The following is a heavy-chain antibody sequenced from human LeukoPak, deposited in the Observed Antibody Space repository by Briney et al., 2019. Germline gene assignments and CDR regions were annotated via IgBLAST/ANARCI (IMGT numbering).Heavy chain of an antibody. CDR2: IWYDGSNK. V-gene: IGHV3-33*01. D-gene: IGHD2/OR15-2a*01. CDR3: AMYNSLSHHDY. CDR1: GFTFSNHG. Sequence: GGSLRLSCAASGFTFSNHGMHWVRQAPGKGLEWVAVIWYDGSNKYYVDSVKGRFTISRDNSKNTLYLQMNSLRAEDTAVYYCAMYNSLSHHDYWGQGTLVTVSS. J-gene: IGHJ4*02.